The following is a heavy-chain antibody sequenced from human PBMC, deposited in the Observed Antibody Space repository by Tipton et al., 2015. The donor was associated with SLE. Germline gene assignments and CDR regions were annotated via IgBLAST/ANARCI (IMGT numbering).Heavy chain of an antibody. V-gene: IGHV5-51*01. Sequence: QSGPEVKKPGESLKISCKGSGYSFTSYWIGWVRQMPGKGLEWMGIIYPGDSDTRYSPSFQGQVTISADKSISTAYLRWSSLRASDTAMYYCARHKRPGRYYYDSSGLDAFDIWGQGTMVTVSS. CDR3: ARHKRPGRYYYDSSGLDAFDI. CDR2: IYPGDSDT. CDR1: GYSFTSYW. J-gene: IGHJ3*02. D-gene: IGHD3-22*01.